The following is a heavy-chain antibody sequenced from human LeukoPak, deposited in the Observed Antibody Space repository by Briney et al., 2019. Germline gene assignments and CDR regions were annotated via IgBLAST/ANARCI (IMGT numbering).Heavy chain of an antibody. J-gene: IGHJ6*03. CDR2: IYHSGST. CDR3: ARAQGYYYYMDV. Sequence: SETLSLTCTVSGGSISSYYWSWIRQPPGKGLEWIGYIYHSGSTNYNPSLKSRVTISVDTSKNQFSLKLSSVTAADTAVYYCARAQGYYYYMDVWGKGTTVTVSS. V-gene: IGHV4-59*01. CDR1: GGSISSYY.